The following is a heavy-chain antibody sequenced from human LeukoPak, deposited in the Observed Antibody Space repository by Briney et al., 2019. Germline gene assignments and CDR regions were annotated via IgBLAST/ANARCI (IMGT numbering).Heavy chain of an antibody. CDR1: GFTFSNFW. D-gene: IGHD3-22*01. CDR2: IKQDGIEK. CDR3: ARGSSGYYCDHFQT. Sequence: GGSLRLSCAASGFTFSNFWMTWIRPAPGKGLEWVANIKQDGIEKYYADSVEGRFTVSRDNTKNTMFLQMDSLRVEDTAVYYCARGSSGYYCDHFQTWGQGSLATVSS. J-gene: IGHJ1*01. V-gene: IGHV3-7*01.